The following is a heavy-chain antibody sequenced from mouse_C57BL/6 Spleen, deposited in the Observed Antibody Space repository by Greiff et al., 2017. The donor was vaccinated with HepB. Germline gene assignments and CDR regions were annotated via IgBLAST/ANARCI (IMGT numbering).Heavy chain of an antibody. J-gene: IGHJ4*01. Sequence: VQLQQSGAELVKPGASVKLSCKASGYTFTEYTIHWVKQRSGQGLEWIGWFYPGSGSIKYNEKFKDKATLTADKSSSTVYMELSRLTSEDSAVYFCARHESQGGFYYSNYGDAMDYWGQGTSVTVSS. CDR3: ARHESQGGFYYSNYGDAMDY. D-gene: IGHD2-5*01. CDR2: FYPGSGSI. CDR1: GYTFTEYT. V-gene: IGHV1-62-2*01.